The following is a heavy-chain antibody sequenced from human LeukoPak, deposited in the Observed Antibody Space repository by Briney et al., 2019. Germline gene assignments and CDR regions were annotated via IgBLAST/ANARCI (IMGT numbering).Heavy chain of an antibody. Sequence: GGLLSLCCASGVFTCNWKWRNRVSQAPSKVRELVVNIKQDGSDEYYVDSVKGRFTISRDNAKNSLYLQMNSLRAEDTAVYYCARDSLLWSGYLVWGQGTLVTVSS. CDR3: ARDSLLWSGYLV. D-gene: IGHD3-3*01. V-gene: IGHV3-7*01. J-gene: IGHJ4*02. CDR2: IKQDGSDE. CDR1: VFTCNWKW.